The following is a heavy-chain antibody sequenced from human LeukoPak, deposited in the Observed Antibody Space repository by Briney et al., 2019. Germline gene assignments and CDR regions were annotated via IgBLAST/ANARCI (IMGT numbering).Heavy chain of an antibody. D-gene: IGHD3-3*01. V-gene: IGHV3-74*01. CDR3: AKSGGYDFWSGYYLYY. CDR2: INSDGSST. CDR1: GFTFSSYW. Sequence: PGGSLRLSYAASGFTFSSYWMHWVRQAPGKGLVWVSRINSDGSSTSYADSVKGRFTISRDNAKDTLYLQMNSLRAEDTAVYFCAKSGGYDFWSGYYLYYWGQGTLVTVSS. J-gene: IGHJ4*02.